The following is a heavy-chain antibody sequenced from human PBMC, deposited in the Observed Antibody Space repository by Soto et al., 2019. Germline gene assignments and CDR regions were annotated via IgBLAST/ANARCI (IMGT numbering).Heavy chain of an antibody. Sequence: ASVKVSCKASGYTFTYNFMHWVRQAPGQGLEWMGIINPSGGTTRAAQKFQGRVTMTRDTSTSTVYMELSSLRSEDTAVYYCARGPHIAVDHYKKYYFDYWGQGTLVTVSS. V-gene: IGHV1-46*01. J-gene: IGHJ4*02. CDR1: GYTFTYNF. CDR2: INPSGGTT. CDR3: ARGPHIAVDHYKKYYFDY. D-gene: IGHD2-15*01.